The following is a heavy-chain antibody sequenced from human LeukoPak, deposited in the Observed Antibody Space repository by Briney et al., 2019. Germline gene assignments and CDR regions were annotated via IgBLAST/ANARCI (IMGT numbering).Heavy chain of an antibody. CDR1: GFTFSSYG. V-gene: IGHV3-30*02. D-gene: IGHD1-7*01. Sequence: GGSLRLSCAASGFTFSSYGMHWVRQAPGKGLEWVAFIRYDGSNKYHADSVKGRFTISRDNSKNTLYLQMNSLRAEDTAVYYCAKAPKLELGYFDYWGQGTLVTVSS. CDR3: AKAPKLELGYFDY. CDR2: IRYDGSNK. J-gene: IGHJ4*02.